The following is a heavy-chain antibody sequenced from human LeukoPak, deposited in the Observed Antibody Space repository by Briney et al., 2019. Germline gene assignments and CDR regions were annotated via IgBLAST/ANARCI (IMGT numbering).Heavy chain of an antibody. Sequence: PSETLSLTCTVSGGSISSYYWSWIRQPPGKGLEWIGYIYYSGSTNYNPSLKSRVTISVDTSKNQFSLQLNSVTPEDTAVYYCAREVVGLNWFDPWGQGTLVTVSS. J-gene: IGHJ5*02. CDR1: GGSISSYY. D-gene: IGHD2-15*01. CDR2: IYYSGST. CDR3: AREVVGLNWFDP. V-gene: IGHV4-59*12.